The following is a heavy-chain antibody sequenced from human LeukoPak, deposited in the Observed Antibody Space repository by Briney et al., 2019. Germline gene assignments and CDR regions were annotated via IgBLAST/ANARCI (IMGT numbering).Heavy chain of an antibody. CDR2: INPNSGGT. J-gene: IGHJ5*02. V-gene: IGHV1-2*02. CDR1: GYTFTGYY. CDR3: ARGNMAFLDP. Sequence: RASVKVSCKASGYTFTGYYMHWVRQAPGQGLEWMGWINPNSGGTNYAQKFQGRVTMTRDMSTSTVYMELSSLRSEDTAVYYCARGNMAFLDPWGQGTLVTVSS. D-gene: IGHD5-24*01.